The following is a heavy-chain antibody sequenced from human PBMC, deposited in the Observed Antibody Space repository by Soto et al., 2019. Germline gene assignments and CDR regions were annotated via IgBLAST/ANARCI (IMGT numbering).Heavy chain of an antibody. D-gene: IGHD1-7*01. CDR3: ASLRTRSGY. Sequence: SETLSLTCAVYGGSFSGYYWSWIRQPPGKGLEWIGEINHSGSTNYNPSLKSRVTISVDTSKNQFSLKLSSVTAADTAVYYCASLRTRSGYWGQGTLVTVPS. V-gene: IGHV4-34*01. J-gene: IGHJ4*02. CDR1: GGSFSGYY. CDR2: INHSGST.